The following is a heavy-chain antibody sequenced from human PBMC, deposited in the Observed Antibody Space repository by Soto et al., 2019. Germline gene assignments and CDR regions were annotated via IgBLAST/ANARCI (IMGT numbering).Heavy chain of an antibody. CDR1: GYTFTGYF. CDR2: IHPNSGAT. Sequence: QVQLVQSGAEVKKPGASVKVSCKASGYTFTGYFMHWVRQAPGQGLEWMGWIHPNSGATNYVQKFQGRVTMTRDTSIGTAYMELSRLRSDDTAVYYCARWGRGGTISVDDFDIWGQGTMVTVYS. V-gene: IGHV1-2*02. CDR3: ARWGRGGTISVDDFDI. J-gene: IGHJ3*02. D-gene: IGHD1-1*01.